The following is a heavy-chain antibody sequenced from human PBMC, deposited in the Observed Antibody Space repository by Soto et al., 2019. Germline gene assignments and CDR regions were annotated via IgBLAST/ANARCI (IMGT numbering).Heavy chain of an antibody. CDR1: GGSISSSSYY. D-gene: IGHD3-3*01. J-gene: IGHJ5*02. Sequence: SETLSLTCTVSGGSISSSSYYWGWIRQPPGKGLEWIGSIYYSGSTYYNPSLKSRVTISVDTPNNQFSLKLSSVTAADTAVYYCARGGVGDNWFDPWGQGTLVTVSS. CDR3: ARGGVGDNWFDP. CDR2: IYYSGST. V-gene: IGHV4-39*01.